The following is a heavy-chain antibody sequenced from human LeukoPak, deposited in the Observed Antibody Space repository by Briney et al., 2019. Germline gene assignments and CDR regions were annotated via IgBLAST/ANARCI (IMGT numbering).Heavy chain of an antibody. D-gene: IGHD3-22*01. CDR2: VSYSGST. CDR1: GGSISNYY. CDR3: ARARYDSSGQLDY. Sequence: SETLSLTCTVSGGSISNYYWNWIRQPPGKGLEWIGYVSYSGSTNYNPSLKSRVTISVDTSKNQFSLKLSSVTAADTAVYYCARARYDSSGQLDYWGQGTLVTVSS. J-gene: IGHJ4*02. V-gene: IGHV4-59*01.